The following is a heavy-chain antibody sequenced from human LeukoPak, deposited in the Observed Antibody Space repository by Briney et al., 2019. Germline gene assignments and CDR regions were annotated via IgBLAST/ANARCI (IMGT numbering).Heavy chain of an antibody. CDR2: IKQDGSEK. CDR3: AIIPRAAAGPSARSPFHY. CDR1: GFTFSNDW. Sequence: GGSLRLSCVASGFTFSNDWMSWVRQAPGKGLEWVANIKQDGSEKYYVDSVKGRFTISRDNAKNSLYLQMSSLRAEDTAVYYCAIIPRAAAGPSARSPFHYWGQGTLVTVSS. V-gene: IGHV3-7*01. J-gene: IGHJ4*02. D-gene: IGHD6-13*01.